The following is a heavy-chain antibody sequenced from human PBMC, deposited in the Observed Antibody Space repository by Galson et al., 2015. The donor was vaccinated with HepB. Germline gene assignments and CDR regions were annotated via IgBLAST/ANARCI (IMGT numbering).Heavy chain of an antibody. CDR2: IYPADSDT. V-gene: IGHV5-51*01. D-gene: IGHD3-3*02. CDR3: ARLAGSIRTSMRVEGWCDY. CDR1: GYSFSSYW. Sequence: QSGAEVKKPGESLKISCKGSGYSFSSYWIGWVRQMPGKGLEWMGIIYPADSDTRYSPSFQGQVAISADKSISTAYLQWGSLKASDTAMYYCARLAGSIRTSMRVEGWCDYWGQGTLATVSS. J-gene: IGHJ4*02.